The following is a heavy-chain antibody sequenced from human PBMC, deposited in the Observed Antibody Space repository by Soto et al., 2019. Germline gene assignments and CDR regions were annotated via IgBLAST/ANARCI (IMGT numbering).Heavy chain of an antibody. CDR1: GYRYTIYC. CDR3: ARLAARYHDALDI. D-gene: IGHD6-6*01. CDR2: IYPGDSDT. V-gene: IGHV5-51*01. Sequence: GESLNLSGNVSGYRYTIYCIGWFRQMPGKGLEWMGIIYPGDSDTRYSPSFQGQVTISADKSISTAYLQWSSLKASDTAMYYGARLAARYHDALDIWGQGTMVTVSS. J-gene: IGHJ3*02.